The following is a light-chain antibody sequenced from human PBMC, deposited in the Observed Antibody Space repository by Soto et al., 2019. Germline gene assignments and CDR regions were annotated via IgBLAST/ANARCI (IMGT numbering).Light chain of an antibody. V-gene: IGLV1-51*01. CDR2: DNN. CDR3: GTRDSSRTGYV. J-gene: IGLJ1*01. Sequence: SARTQPPSASGSPGQGVTVSCSGSTADIGTNAVNWFQHLPGTAPELLIYDNNKRPSGIPDRFSGSKSGTSATLVITGLQTGDEADYYCGTRDSSRTGYVFGTGTMSPS. CDR1: TADIGTNA.